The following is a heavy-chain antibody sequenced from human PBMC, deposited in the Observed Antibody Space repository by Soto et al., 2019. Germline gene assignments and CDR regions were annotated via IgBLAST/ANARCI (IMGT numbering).Heavy chain of an antibody. Sequence: ASVKVSCKVSGYTLTELSMHWVRQAPGKGLEWMGGFDPEDGETIYAQKFQGRVTMTEDTSTDTAYMELSSLRSEDTAVYYCATAGYCSGGSCYGRWLDPWGQGTLVTVSS. V-gene: IGHV1-24*01. J-gene: IGHJ5*02. CDR3: ATAGYCSGGSCYGRWLDP. D-gene: IGHD2-15*01. CDR1: GYTLTELS. CDR2: FDPEDGET.